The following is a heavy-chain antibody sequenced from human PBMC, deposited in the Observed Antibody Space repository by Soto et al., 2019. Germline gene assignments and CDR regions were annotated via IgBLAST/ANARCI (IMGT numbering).Heavy chain of an antibody. Sequence: QVQLVQSGAEVKKPGASVKVSCKASGYTFTSYDINWVRQATGQGLEWMGWMNPNSGNTGYAQKFQDRVPRTRNTSISTAYMELSSLRSEDTAVYYCARGPSWGYSSVWFDPWGQGTLVTVSS. CDR3: ARGPSWGYSSVWFDP. J-gene: IGHJ5*02. D-gene: IGHD5-18*01. V-gene: IGHV1-8*01. CDR2: MNPNSGNT. CDR1: GYTFTSYD.